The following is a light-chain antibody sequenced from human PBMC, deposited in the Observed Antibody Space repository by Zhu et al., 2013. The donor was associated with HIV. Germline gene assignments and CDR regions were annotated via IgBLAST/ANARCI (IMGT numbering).Light chain of an antibody. J-gene: IGKJ2*01. Sequence: DIQMTQSPSTLSASVGDRVTITCRASQSISSWLAWYQQKPGKAPKLLIYDASSLESGVPSRFSGSGSGTEFTLTISSLQPDDFATYYCQQYNSYSRYTFGQGTKLEI. CDR2: DAS. V-gene: IGKV1-5*01. CDR3: QQYNSYSRYT. CDR1: QSISSW.